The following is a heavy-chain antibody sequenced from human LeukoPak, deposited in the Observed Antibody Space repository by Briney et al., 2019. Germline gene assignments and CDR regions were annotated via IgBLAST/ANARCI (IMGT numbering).Heavy chain of an antibody. V-gene: IGHV1-18*01. CDR3: ARISIAAAGPYYMDV. D-gene: IGHD6-13*01. Sequence: ASVKVSCKASGYTLTSYGISWVRQAPGQGLEWMGWISAYNGNTNYAQKLQGRVTMTTDTFTSTAYMELRSLRSDDTAVYYCARISIAAAGPYYMDVWGKGTTVTVSS. CDR1: GYTLTSYG. CDR2: ISAYNGNT. J-gene: IGHJ6*03.